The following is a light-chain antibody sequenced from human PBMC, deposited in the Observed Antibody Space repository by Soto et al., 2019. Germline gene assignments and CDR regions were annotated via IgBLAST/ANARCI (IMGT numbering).Light chain of an antibody. J-gene: IGLJ1*01. CDR3: CSYTSSSTHV. V-gene: IGLV2-14*03. Sequence: QSALTQPASVSGSPGQSITISCTGTSSDVGGYNFVSWYQQHPGKVPKLMIFDVNRRPSGVSDRFSGSKSGNTASLTISGRQAEDEGDYYCCSYTSSSTHVFGSGTKVTVL. CDR2: DVN. CDR1: SSDVGGYNF.